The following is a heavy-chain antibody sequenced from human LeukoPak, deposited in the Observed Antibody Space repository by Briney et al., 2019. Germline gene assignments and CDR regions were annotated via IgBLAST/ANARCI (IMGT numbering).Heavy chain of an antibody. Sequence: PSETLSLTCAVSGGSISSGGYSWSWIRQPPGKGLEWIGYIYHSGSTYYNPSLKSRVTIPVDRSKNQFSLKLSSVTAADTAVYYCARGHYGSGSYYGMDVWGQGTTVTVSS. CDR1: GGSISSGGYS. J-gene: IGHJ6*02. D-gene: IGHD3-10*01. V-gene: IGHV4-30-2*01. CDR3: ARGHYGSGSYYGMDV. CDR2: IYHSGST.